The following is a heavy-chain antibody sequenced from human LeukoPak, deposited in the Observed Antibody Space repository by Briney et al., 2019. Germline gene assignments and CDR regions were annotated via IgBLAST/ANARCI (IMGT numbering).Heavy chain of an antibody. CDR3: ASHHSITLAQGGYYLDV. J-gene: IGHJ6*03. V-gene: IGHV3-23*01. D-gene: IGHD3-10*01. CDR1: GFTFSSFA. Sequence: PGGSLRLSCAASGFTFSSFAMSWVRLAPGKGLEWVSSIRGSGGDTYYADSLKGRFTISRDNSKNKLFLQVNSLRAEDTAVYYCASHHSITLAQGGYYLDVWGKGTTVIVSS. CDR2: IRGSGGDT.